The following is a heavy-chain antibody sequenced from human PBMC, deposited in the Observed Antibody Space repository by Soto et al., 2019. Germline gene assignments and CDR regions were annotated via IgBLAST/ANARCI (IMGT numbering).Heavy chain of an antibody. J-gene: IGHJ4*02. CDR3: AREHLDDYGEIDY. Sequence: GASVKVSCKASGYTFTSYYIHWVRQAPGQGLEWMGIISPSGDSASYAQKFQGRVTMTRDASGSTVYMELRTLTSEDTAVYYCAREHLDDYGEIDYWGQGTLVTVSS. V-gene: IGHV1-46*01. CDR1: GYTFTSYY. D-gene: IGHD4-17*01. CDR2: ISPSGDSA.